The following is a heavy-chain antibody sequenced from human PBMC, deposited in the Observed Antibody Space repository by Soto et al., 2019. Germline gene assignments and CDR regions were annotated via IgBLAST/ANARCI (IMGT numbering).Heavy chain of an antibody. J-gene: IGHJ4*02. CDR1: GFSLTTSGVG. D-gene: IGHD3-3*01. Sequence: QITLNESGPTVVKPAETLTLTCTFSGFSLTTSGVGVGWIRQSPGKPQEWLALIYWDDDKRYSASLESRLTITKDTSKNQVVLTMASVDPADTATYYCAHRILRTVFGLVTTTAIYFDFWGQRTPVVVSS. CDR3: AHRILRTVFGLVTTTAIYFDF. CDR2: IYWDDDK. V-gene: IGHV2-5*02.